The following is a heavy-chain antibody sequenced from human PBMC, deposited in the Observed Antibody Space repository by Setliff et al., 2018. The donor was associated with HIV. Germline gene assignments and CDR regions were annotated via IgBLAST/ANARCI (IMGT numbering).Heavy chain of an antibody. Sequence: SETLSLTCAVYGGSFSGYYWSWIRQPPGKGLEWIGEINPSGSTNYNMSLWSRVTISLDASRNQFSLELSSVTAADTAVYYCAGGPGTTSIDYWAQGTLVTVSS. D-gene: IGHD1-26*01. J-gene: IGHJ4*02. CDR3: AGGPGTTSIDY. CDR2: INPSGST. CDR1: GGSFSGYY. V-gene: IGHV4-34*01.